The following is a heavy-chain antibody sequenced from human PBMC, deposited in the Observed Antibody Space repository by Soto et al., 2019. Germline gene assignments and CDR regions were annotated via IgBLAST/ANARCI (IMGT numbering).Heavy chain of an antibody. Sequence: ASVKVSCKASGYTFTSYGISWVRQAPGQGLEWMGWISAYNGNTNYAQELQGRVTMTTDTSTSTAYMELRSLRSDDTAVYYCARAEAAPGAYYYYGMDVWGQGTTVTVSS. CDR1: GYTFTSYG. J-gene: IGHJ6*02. D-gene: IGHD6-19*01. CDR2: ISAYNGNT. CDR3: ARAEAAPGAYYYYGMDV. V-gene: IGHV1-18*01.